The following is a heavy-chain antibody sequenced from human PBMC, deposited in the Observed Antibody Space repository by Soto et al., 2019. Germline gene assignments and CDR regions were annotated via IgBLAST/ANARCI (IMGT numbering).Heavy chain of an antibody. Sequence: SETLSLTCTVSGGSISSYYWSWIRQPPGKGLEWIGYIYYSGSTNYNPSLKSRVTVSVDTSKNQFSLKLSSVTAADTAVYYCGRLDFDWLLSPPKSWFAPWGQGTLVTVSS. D-gene: IGHD3-9*01. CDR2: IYYSGST. CDR3: GRLDFDWLLSPPKSWFAP. J-gene: IGHJ5*02. V-gene: IGHV4-59*08. CDR1: GGSISSYY.